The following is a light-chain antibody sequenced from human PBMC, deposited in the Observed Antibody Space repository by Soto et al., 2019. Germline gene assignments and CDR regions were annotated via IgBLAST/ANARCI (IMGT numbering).Light chain of an antibody. J-gene: IGKJ2*01. CDR2: DAS. CDR3: QQRSNWPPMYT. CDR1: QGVSSY. Sequence: EIVLTQSPATLSLSPGERATLSCRASQGVSSYLAWYQQKPGQAPRLLIYDASNRATGIPARFSGSGSGTDFSPTISSQEPEDFAVYYCQQRSNWPPMYTFGQGTKLEIK. V-gene: IGKV3-11*01.